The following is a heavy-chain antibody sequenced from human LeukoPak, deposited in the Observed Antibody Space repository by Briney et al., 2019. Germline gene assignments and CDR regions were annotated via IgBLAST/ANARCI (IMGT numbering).Heavy chain of an antibody. V-gene: IGHV1-46*01. CDR3: ARAGSSSWPDY. CDR1: GYTFTSYY. D-gene: IGHD6-13*01. Sequence: GASVKVSCKASGYTFTSYYMHWVRQAPGQGLEWMVIINPSGGSTSYAQKFQGRVTMTRDMSTSTVYMELSSLRSEDTAVYYCARAGSSSWPDYWGQGTLVTVSS. J-gene: IGHJ4*02. CDR2: INPSGGST.